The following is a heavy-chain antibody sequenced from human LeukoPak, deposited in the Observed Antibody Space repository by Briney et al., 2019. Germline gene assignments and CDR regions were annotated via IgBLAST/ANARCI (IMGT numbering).Heavy chain of an antibody. CDR3: ARDMVRGVMPH. D-gene: IGHD3-10*01. V-gene: IGHV3-21*01. CDR2: ISSSSSYI. CDR1: GFTFSSYS. Sequence: PGGPLRLSCAASGFTFSSYSMNWVRQAPGKGLEWVSSISSSSSYIYYADSVKGRFTISRDNAKNSLYLQMNSLRAEDTAVYYCARDMVRGVMPHWGQGTLVTVSS. J-gene: IGHJ4*02.